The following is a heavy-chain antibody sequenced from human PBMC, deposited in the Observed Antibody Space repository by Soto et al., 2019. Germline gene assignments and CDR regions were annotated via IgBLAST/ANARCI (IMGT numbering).Heavy chain of an antibody. V-gene: IGHV3-23*01. D-gene: IGHD6-6*01. CDR2: ISPSGGGA. J-gene: IGHJ6*02. Sequence: GGSLRLSCAASGFTFDSYVMNWVRQAPGKGLEWVSSISPSGGGANYADSVKGRFTISRDNSKKTLSLQMSSLRAEDTAVYYCAKDLEQLTWGLHRDGMDVWGQGTTVTVSS. CDR1: GFTFDSYV. CDR3: AKDLEQLTWGLHRDGMDV.